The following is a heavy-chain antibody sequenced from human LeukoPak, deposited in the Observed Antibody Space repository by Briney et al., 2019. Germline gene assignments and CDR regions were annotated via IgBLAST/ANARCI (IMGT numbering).Heavy chain of an antibody. CDR2: IYSGGST. J-gene: IGHJ4*02. CDR1: GFTVSSNY. D-gene: IGHD1-26*01. V-gene: IGHV3-53*01. Sequence: GGSLRLSCAASGFTVSSNYMSWVRQAPGKGLEWVSVIYSGGSTYYADSVKGRFTISRDNSKNTLYLQMNSLRAEDTAVYYCARGPIVGATPVDYWGQGTLATVSS. CDR3: ARGPIVGATPVDY.